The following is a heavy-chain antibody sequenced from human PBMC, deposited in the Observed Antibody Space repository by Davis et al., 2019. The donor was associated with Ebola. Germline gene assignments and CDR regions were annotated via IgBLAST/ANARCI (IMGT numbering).Heavy chain of an antibody. CDR2: IWYDGSNK. CDR1: GFTFSSYG. J-gene: IGHJ4*02. V-gene: IGHV3-33*01. D-gene: IGHD2-21*01. CDR3: ARGGILRRYYFDY. Sequence: GGSQRLSCAASGFTFSSYGMHWVRQAPGKGLEWVAVIWYDGSNKYYADSVKGRFTISRDNSKNTLYLQMNSLRAEDTAVYYCARGGILRRYYFDYWGQGTLVTVSS.